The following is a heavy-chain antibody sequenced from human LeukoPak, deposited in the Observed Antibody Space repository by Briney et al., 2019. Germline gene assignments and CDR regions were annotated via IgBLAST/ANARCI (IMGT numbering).Heavy chain of an antibody. V-gene: IGHV3-21*01. CDR2: ISSSSSYI. J-gene: IGHJ5*02. CDR1: GFTFSSYS. Sequence: GGSLRLSCAAPGFTFSSYSMNWVRQAPGKGLEWVSSISSSSSYICYADSVKGRFTISRDNAKNSLYLQMNSLRAEDTAVYYCARSAPYSSSWFDPWGQGTLVTVSS. D-gene: IGHD6-13*01. CDR3: ARSAPYSSSWFDP.